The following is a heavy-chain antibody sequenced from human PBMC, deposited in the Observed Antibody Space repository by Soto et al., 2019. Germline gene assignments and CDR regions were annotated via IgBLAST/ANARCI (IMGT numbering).Heavy chain of an antibody. CDR2: IYYSGST. CDR1: GGSISSSSYY. CDR3: ASGVTTHFGAPNWFDP. D-gene: IGHD3-22*01. J-gene: IGHJ5*02. V-gene: IGHV4-39*01. Sequence: QLQLQESGPGLVKPSETLSLTCTVSGGSISSSSYYWGWIRQPPGKGLEWIGSIYYSGSTYYNPSLKSRVPISVDTSKIQFSLKLSSVPAADTAVYYCASGVTTHFGAPNWFDPWGQGTLVTVSS.